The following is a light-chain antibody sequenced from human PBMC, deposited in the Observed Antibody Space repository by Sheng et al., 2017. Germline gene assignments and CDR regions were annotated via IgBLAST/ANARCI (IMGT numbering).Light chain of an antibody. Sequence: QSALTQPASVSGSPGQSITISCTTSSSDVGAFKFVSWYQQHPGKAPKLLIYDVSNRPSGLSYRFSGSKSGNTASLTISGLQAEDEADYYCSSYTSSVTVFGGGTKLTVL. CDR2: DVS. CDR3: SSYTSSVTV. V-gene: IGLV2-14*01. J-gene: IGLJ2*01. CDR1: SSDVGAFKF.